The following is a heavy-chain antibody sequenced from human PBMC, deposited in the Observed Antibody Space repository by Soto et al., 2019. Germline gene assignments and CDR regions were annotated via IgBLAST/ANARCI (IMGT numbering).Heavy chain of an antibody. CDR1: GFTFSSYG. J-gene: IGHJ4*02. CDR2: IWYDGSNK. V-gene: IGHV3-33*01. CDR3: ARGASAVAASLYY. D-gene: IGHD6-19*01. Sequence: QVQLVESGGGVVQPGRSLRLSCAASGFTFSSYGMHWVRQAPGKGLEWVAFIWYDGSNKYYTDSVKGRFTISRDNSKNTVFLQMSSLIAEDTAVYYCARGASAVAASLYYWAQGTLVSVSS.